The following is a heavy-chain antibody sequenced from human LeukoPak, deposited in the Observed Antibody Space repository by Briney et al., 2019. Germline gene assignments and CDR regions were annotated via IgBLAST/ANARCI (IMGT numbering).Heavy chain of an antibody. CDR3: ARVEMATIAYYYYYMDV. D-gene: IGHD5-24*01. CDR1: GFTFSSYS. V-gene: IGHV3-48*01. Sequence: PGGSLRLSCAASGFTFSSYSMNWVRQAPGKGLEWVSYISSSSSTIYYADPVKGRFTISRDNAKNSLYLQMNSLRAEDTAVYYCARVEMATIAYYYYYMDVWGKGTTVTVSS. CDR2: ISSSSSTI. J-gene: IGHJ6*03.